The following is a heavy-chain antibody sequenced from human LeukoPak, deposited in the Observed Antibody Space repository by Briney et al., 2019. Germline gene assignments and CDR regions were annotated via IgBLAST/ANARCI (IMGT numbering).Heavy chain of an antibody. J-gene: IGHJ4*02. CDR3: ARLTCDSSGYFDY. CDR1: GFTFSSYE. Sequence: GGSLRLSCAASGFTFSSYEMNWFRQAPGKGLEWVSYISSSGSIIYYADSVKGRFTISRDNAKNSLYLQMNSLRAEDTAVYCCARLTCDSSGYFDYWGQGTLVTVSS. CDR2: ISSSGSII. V-gene: IGHV3-48*03. D-gene: IGHD3-22*01.